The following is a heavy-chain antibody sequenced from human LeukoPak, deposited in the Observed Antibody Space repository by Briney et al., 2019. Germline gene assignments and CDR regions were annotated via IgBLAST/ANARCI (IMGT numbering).Heavy chain of an antibody. CDR3: ARGGAGEGYCSSTSCHGHDF. CDR1: GYTFSGYY. V-gene: IGHV1-2*02. J-gene: IGHJ4*02. Sequence: GASVKVSCKASGYTFSGYYMHWVRQAPGQGLEWMGWINPNSGGRNYAQKLQGRVTMTRDTSISTAYMELSRLRSDDTAVYYCARGGAGEGYCSSTSCHGHDFWGQGTLVTVSS. CDR2: INPNSGGR. D-gene: IGHD2-2*01.